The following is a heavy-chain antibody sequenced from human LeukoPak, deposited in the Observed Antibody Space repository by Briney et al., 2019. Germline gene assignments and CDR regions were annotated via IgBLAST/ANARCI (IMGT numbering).Heavy chain of an antibody. CDR1: GFTFSSYW. CDR3: ARPARYSSGWYGDFDY. D-gene: IGHD6-19*01. Sequence: GGSLRLSCAASGFTFSSYWMHWVRQAPGKGLVWVSRINTDGSSTSYADSVKGRFTISRDNAKNTLYLQMNSLRAEDTAVYYCARPARYSSGWYGDFDYWGQGTLVTVSS. CDR2: INTDGSST. J-gene: IGHJ4*02. V-gene: IGHV3-74*01.